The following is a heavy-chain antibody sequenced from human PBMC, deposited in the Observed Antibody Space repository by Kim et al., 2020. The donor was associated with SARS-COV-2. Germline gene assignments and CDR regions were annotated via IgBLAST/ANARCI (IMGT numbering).Heavy chain of an antibody. CDR1: GFTFSRYS. Sequence: GGSLRLSCAASGFTFSRYSMDWVRQAPGKGPEWISYISSRSDTKYYADSVEGRFTISRDNANNLLYLQMDGLRDGDTAVYYCARPPLIESTGAFFWYVD. CDR2: ISSRSDTK. D-gene: IGHD1-1*01. J-gene: IGHJ2*01. V-gene: IGHV3-48*02. CDR3: ARPPLIESTGAFFWYVD.